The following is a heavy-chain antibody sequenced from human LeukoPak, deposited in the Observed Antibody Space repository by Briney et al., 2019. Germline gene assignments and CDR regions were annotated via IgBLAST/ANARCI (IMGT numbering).Heavy chain of an antibody. V-gene: IGHV3-30*03. CDR1: GFTFSSYG. D-gene: IGHD3-10*01. J-gene: IGHJ4*02. Sequence: GGSLRLSCAASGFTFSSYGMHWVRQAPGKGLEWVAVISYDGSNKYYADSVKGRFTISRDNSKNTLYLQMNSLRAEDTAVYYCARGPAWFGEYWYGNDYWGQGTLVTVSS. CDR3: ARGPAWFGEYWYGNDY. CDR2: ISYDGSNK.